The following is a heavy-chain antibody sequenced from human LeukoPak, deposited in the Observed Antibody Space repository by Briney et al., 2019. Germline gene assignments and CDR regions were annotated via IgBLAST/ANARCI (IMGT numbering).Heavy chain of an antibody. CDR3: AVYCSSTSCLGWFDP. CDR2: INHGGST. J-gene: IGHJ5*02. D-gene: IGHD2-2*01. V-gene: IGHV4-34*01. Sequence: SETLSLTCAVYGGSFSGYYWSWIRQPPGKGLEWIGEINHGGSTNYNPSLKSRVTISVDTSKNQFSLKLSSVTAADTAVYYCAVYCSSTSCLGWFDPWGQGTLVTVSS. CDR1: GGSFSGYY.